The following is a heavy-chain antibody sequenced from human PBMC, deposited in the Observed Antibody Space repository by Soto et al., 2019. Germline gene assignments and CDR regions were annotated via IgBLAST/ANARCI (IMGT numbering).Heavy chain of an antibody. CDR1: GCTFNNFA. CDR3: AKGYSDSPKNSFDS. CDR2: VSGRSATT. J-gene: IGHJ4*02. D-gene: IGHD5-12*01. Sequence: GGSLRLSCAASGCTFNNFAISWVRPALGIGLEWVSTVSGRSATTYSADSVKGRFTISRDNSKNTLLLQMNSLRAEDTAVYFCAKGYSDSPKNSFDSWGQGALVTVSS. V-gene: IGHV3-23*01.